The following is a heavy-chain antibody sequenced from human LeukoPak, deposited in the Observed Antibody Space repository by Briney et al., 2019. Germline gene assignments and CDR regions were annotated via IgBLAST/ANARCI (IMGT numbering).Heavy chain of an antibody. J-gene: IGHJ6*03. CDR3: ARDRYLRYFELGYYMDV. Sequence: GASVKVSCKASGYTFTSYGISWVRQAPGQGLEWMGGIIPIFGTANYAQKFQGRVTITADESTSTAYMELSSLRSEDTAVYYCARDRYLRYFELGYYMDVWGKGTTVTVSS. D-gene: IGHD3-9*01. V-gene: IGHV1-69*13. CDR1: GYTFTSYG. CDR2: IIPIFGTA.